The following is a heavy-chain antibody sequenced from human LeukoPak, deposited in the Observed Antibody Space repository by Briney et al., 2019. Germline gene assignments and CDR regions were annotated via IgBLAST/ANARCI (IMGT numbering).Heavy chain of an antibody. Sequence: SETLSLTCTVSGGSISRSSYYWGWIRQPPGKGLEWIGSIYYSGSTYYNPSLKSRVTISVDTSKNQFSLKLSSVTAADTAVYYCATQDADRFFHPTDWFDPWGQGTLVTVSS. J-gene: IGHJ5*02. D-gene: IGHD3-3*01. CDR2: IYYSGST. V-gene: IGHV4-39*01. CDR1: GGSISRSSYY. CDR3: ATQDADRFFHPTDWFDP.